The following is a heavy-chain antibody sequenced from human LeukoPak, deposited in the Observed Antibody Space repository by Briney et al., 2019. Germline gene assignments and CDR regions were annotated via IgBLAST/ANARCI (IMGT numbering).Heavy chain of an antibody. CDR2: MNPNSGNT. J-gene: IGHJ4*02. CDR1: GYTFTSYD. CDR3: AIYYCSSTSCKYEAFDY. Sequence: EASVKVSCKASGYTFTSYDINWVRQATGQGLEWMGWMNPNSGNTGYAQKFQGRVTITRNTSISTAYMELSSLRSEDTAVYYCAIYYCSSTSCKYEAFDYWGQGTLVTVSS. V-gene: IGHV1-8*03. D-gene: IGHD2-2*01.